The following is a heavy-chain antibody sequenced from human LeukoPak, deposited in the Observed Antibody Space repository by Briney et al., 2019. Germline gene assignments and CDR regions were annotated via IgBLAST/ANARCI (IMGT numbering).Heavy chain of an antibody. CDR3: ARGNSNYFHYYYMDV. Sequence: GSLRLSCAASGFTFSRYDMHWVRQAPGKGLEYVSTINSDGDSTYYANSVKGRFTMSRHNSKNTLYLQMGSLRPEDMAVYYCARGNSNYFHYYYMDVWGKGTTVTVSS. D-gene: IGHD4-11*01. J-gene: IGHJ6*03. CDR2: INSDGDST. CDR1: GFTFSRYD. V-gene: IGHV3-64*01.